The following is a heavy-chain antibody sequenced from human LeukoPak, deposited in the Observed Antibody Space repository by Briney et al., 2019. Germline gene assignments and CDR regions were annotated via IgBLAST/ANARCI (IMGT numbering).Heavy chain of an antibody. V-gene: IGHV1-2*02. D-gene: IGHD2-2*01. Sequence: ASVKVSCKASGYTFTGHYMHCVRQAPGQGLEWMGWINPNNGGTNYAQNLKGRVTMTRDTSFSTAYMELSRLGSDDTAVYYCAGGSSTAWSPAEYLQHWGQGTLVTVSS. CDR3: AGGSSTAWSPAEYLQH. J-gene: IGHJ1*01. CDR2: INPNNGGT. CDR1: GYTFTGHY.